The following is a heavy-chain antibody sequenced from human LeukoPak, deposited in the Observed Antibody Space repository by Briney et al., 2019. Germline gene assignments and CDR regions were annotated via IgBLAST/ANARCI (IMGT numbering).Heavy chain of an antibody. Sequence: PSETLSLTCSVSTGSISTYYWSWIRQSPGKGLEWIGYIYHGGTTSYNPSLKRRVTISVDSPKNQFFLRLTSFTAADTALYYCARHGGSLDYFDSWGPGSLVIVSS. D-gene: IGHD2-15*01. CDR3: ARHGGSLDYFDS. J-gene: IGHJ4*02. V-gene: IGHV4-59*08. CDR1: TGSISTYY. CDR2: IYHGGTT.